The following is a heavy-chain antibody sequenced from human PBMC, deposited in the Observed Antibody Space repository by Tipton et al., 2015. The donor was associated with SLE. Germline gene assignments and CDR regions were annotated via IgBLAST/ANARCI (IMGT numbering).Heavy chain of an antibody. CDR1: GFTFNGYE. J-gene: IGHJ3*02. Sequence: SLRLSCAASGFTFNGYEMNWVRQSPGKGLEWISYISSRGSAMYYADSVKGRFTISRDNSKNTLYLQMNSLRAEDTAVYYCARDNYGAFDAFDIWGQGTMVTVSS. CDR2: ISSRGSAM. D-gene: IGHD4-17*01. V-gene: IGHV3-48*03. CDR3: ARDNYGAFDAFDI.